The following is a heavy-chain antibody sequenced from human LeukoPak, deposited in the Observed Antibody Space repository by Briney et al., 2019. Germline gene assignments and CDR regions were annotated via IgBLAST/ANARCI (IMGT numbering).Heavy chain of an antibody. V-gene: IGHV4-39*01. CDR2: MYYSGTT. CDR3: ARVHYDFWSGYYHDY. D-gene: IGHD3-3*01. CDR1: GVSISSSNYY. Sequence: SETLSLTCTVSGVSISSSNYYWGWIRQPPGKGLEWIGSMYYSGTTLYNPSLKSRVTISVDTSKNQFSLRLTSVTAADTAVYYCARVHYDFWSGYYHDYWGQGTLVTVSS. J-gene: IGHJ4*02.